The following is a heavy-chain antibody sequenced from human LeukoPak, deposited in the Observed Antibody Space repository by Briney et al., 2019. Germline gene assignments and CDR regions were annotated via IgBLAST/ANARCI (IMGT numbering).Heavy chain of an antibody. CDR3: ARLYSVVVVAASQEGMDV. D-gene: IGHD2-15*01. CDR1: GGTFSSYA. V-gene: IGHV1-69*04. CDR2: IIPILGIA. J-gene: IGHJ6*02. Sequence: SVKVSCKASGGTFSSYAISWVRQAPWQGLEWMGRIIPILGIANYAQKFQGRVTITADKSTSTAYMELSSLRSEDTAVYYCARLYSVVVVAASQEGMDVWGQGTTVTVSS.